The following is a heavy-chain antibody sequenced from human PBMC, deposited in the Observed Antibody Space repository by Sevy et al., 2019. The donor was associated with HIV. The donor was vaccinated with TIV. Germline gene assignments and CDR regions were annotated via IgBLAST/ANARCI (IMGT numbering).Heavy chain of an antibody. CDR1: GFTFSKYS. D-gene: IGHD2-8*01. J-gene: IGHJ4*02. CDR2: LSFGCGEI. Sequence: GGCLRLSCAASGFTFSKYSMSLVRQPPGKGLEWVSTLSFGCGEINYADSVKGRFTISRDNSKSSVYLQMNNLRPEDTAVYYCAREGCTKPHDYWGQGTLVTVSS. CDR3: AREGCTKPHDY. V-gene: IGHV3-23*01.